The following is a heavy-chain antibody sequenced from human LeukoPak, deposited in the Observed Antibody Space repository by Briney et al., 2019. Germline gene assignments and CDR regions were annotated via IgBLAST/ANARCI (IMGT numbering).Heavy chain of an antibody. CDR3: ARNEPGCTVTRGRYYYGMDV. CDR2: INPNSGGT. Sequence: ASVKVSCKASGYTFTGYYMHWVRQAPGQGLEWMGWINPNSGGTNYAQKFQGRVTLTRDTSISTAYMELSRLRSDDTAVYYCARNEPGCTVTRGRYYYGMDVWGQGTTVTVSS. J-gene: IGHJ6*02. V-gene: IGHV1-2*02. CDR1: GYTFTGYY. D-gene: IGHD4-17*01.